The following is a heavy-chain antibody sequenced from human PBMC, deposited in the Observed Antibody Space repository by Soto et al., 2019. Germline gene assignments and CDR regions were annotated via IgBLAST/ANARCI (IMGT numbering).Heavy chain of an antibody. CDR3: ARDRSGGSGMWYGMDV. J-gene: IGHJ6*02. V-gene: IGHV3-21*01. D-gene: IGHD3-10*01. CDR2: ISSSSSYI. Sequence: GSLRLSCAAFGFNFSYYNMNWVRQAPGKGLEWVYTISSSSSYIYYADSVKGRFTISRDNAKNSLYLQMNSLRAEDTAVYYCARDRSGGSGMWYGMDVWGQGTTVTVSS. CDR1: GFNFSYYN.